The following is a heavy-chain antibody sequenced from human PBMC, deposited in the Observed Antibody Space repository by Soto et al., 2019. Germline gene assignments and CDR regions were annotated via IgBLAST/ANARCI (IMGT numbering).Heavy chain of an antibody. D-gene: IGHD5-18*01. V-gene: IGHV4-59*01. CDR2: IYYSGST. Sequence: PETLSLASTVAAGFISSYYGSWIRQPPGKGLEWIRYIYYSGSTNYNPSLKSRVTISVDTSKNLFSLKLSSVTAADTAVYYCARDPAGYSSGYDLYGVDVWGQGTTVTVSS. CDR1: AGFISSYY. CDR3: ARDPAGYSSGYDLYGVDV. J-gene: IGHJ6*02.